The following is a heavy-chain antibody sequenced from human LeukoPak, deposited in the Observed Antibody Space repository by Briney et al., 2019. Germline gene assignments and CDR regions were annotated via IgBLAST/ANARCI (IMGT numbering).Heavy chain of an antibody. Sequence: RSGGSLRLSCTASGFTFGDYAMTRVRQAPGKGLEWVGFIASKTYGGTAEYAASVKGRFTISRDDSKSIAYLQMNSLKTEDTAVYFCSRDQTPYYWGQGTLVTVSS. CDR1: GFTFGDYA. V-gene: IGHV3-49*04. CDR2: IASKTYGGTA. CDR3: SRDQTPYY. J-gene: IGHJ4*02.